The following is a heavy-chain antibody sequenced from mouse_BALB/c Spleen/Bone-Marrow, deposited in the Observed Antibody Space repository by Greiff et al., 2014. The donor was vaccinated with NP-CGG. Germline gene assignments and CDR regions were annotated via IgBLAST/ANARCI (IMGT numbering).Heavy chain of an antibody. V-gene: IGHV5-17*02. CDR3: ARGGNWEDFDY. CDR1: GFTFSSFG. CDR2: ISSGSSTI. Sequence: VQLKESGGGLVQPGGSRKLSCAASGFTFSSFGMHWVRQAPERGLEWVVYISSGSSTIFYADTVKGRFTISRDNPKNTLFLQMTRLRSEDTAMYYCARGGNWEDFDYWGQGTTLTVSS. J-gene: IGHJ2*01. D-gene: IGHD4-1*01.